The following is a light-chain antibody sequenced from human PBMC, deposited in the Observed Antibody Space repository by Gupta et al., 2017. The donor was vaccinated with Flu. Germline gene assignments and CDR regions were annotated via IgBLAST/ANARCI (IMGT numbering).Light chain of an antibody. Sequence: TSSDVGGYNFVAWYQQNPGKAPKVMMYDVSDRPSGVSHLVSGSKSGNTASLTISVLQSEDEADYYCSSYTSSISYVFGTGTKVTVL. V-gene: IGLV2-14*04. CDR1: SSDVGGYNF. CDR3: SSYTSSISYV. CDR2: DVS. J-gene: IGLJ1*01.